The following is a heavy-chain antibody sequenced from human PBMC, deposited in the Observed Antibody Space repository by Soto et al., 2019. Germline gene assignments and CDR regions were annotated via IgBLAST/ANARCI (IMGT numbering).Heavy chain of an antibody. V-gene: IGHV3-33*01. Sequence: SLRLSCAASGFTFSSYGMHWVRQAPGKGLEWVAVIWYDGSNKYYADSVKGRFTISRDNSKNTLYLQMNSLRAEDTAVYYCARDRSTTIFGPDYYYYGMDVWGQGTTVTVSS. J-gene: IGHJ6*02. CDR1: GFTFSSYG. D-gene: IGHD3-3*01. CDR3: ARDRSTTIFGPDYYYYGMDV. CDR2: IWYDGSNK.